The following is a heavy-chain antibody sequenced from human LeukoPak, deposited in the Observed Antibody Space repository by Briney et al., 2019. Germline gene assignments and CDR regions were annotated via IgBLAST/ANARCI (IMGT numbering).Heavy chain of an antibody. CDR2: ISSSSSII. D-gene: IGHD2-21*01. V-gene: IGHV3-21*01. Sequence: KAGGSLRLSCVVSGFALDDSAMHWVRQAPGKGLEWVSSISSSSSIIYYADSAKGRFTISRDNAKNSLYLQMNSLRAEDTAVYYCARDLFDDCTLDYWGQGTLVTVPS. CDR3: ARDLFDDCTLDY. CDR1: GFALDDSA. J-gene: IGHJ4*02.